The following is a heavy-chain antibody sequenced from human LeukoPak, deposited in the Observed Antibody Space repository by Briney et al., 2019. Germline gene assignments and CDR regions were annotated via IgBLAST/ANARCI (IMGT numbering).Heavy chain of an antibody. D-gene: IGHD2-15*01. CDR2: IWYDGSNK. V-gene: IGHV3-33*01. CDR1: GFTFSSYG. CDR3: ARDPSLVVVERAYYYYYYMDV. J-gene: IGHJ6*03. Sequence: GGSLRLSCAASGFTFSSYGMHWVRQAPGKGLEWVAVIWYDGSNKYYADSVKGRFTISRDNSKNTLYLHMNSLRAEDTAVYYCARDPSLVVVERAYYYYYYMDVWGKGTTVTVSS.